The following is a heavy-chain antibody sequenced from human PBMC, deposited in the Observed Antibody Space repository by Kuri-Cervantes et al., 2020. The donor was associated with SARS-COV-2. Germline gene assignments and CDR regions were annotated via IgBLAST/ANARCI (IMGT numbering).Heavy chain of an antibody. J-gene: IGHJ6*03. Sequence: SETLSLTCAVYGGSFSGYYWSRIRQPPGKGLEWIGEINHSGSTNYNPSLKSRVTISVDTSKSQFSLKLSSVTAADTAVYFCARLEVFGVTGYYYMDVWGKGTTVTVSS. D-gene: IGHD3-10*01. V-gene: IGHV4-34*01. CDR3: ARLEVFGVTGYYYMDV. CDR2: INHSGST. CDR1: GGSFSGYY.